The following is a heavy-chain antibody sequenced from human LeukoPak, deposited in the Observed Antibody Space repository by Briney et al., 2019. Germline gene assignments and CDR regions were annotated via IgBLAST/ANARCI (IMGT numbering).Heavy chain of an antibody. V-gene: IGHV3-53*01. J-gene: IGHJ5*02. Sequence: PGGSLRLSCAASGFTFSDYYMSWIRQAPGKGLEWVSVIYSGGSTYYADSVKGRFTISRDNSKNTLYLQMNSLRAEDTAVYYCAKGLGIPLNWFDPWGQGTLVTVSS. D-gene: IGHD2-21*01. CDR3: AKGLGIPLNWFDP. CDR2: IYSGGST. CDR1: GFTFSDYY.